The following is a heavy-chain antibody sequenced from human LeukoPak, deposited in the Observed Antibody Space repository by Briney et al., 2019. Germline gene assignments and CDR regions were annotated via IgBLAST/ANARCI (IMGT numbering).Heavy chain of an antibody. CDR3: ARDRIGSSSAPIDY. D-gene: IGHD6-6*01. Sequence: SVKVSCKASGGTFSSYAISWVRQAPGQGLEWMGRIIPIFGIANYAQKFQGRVTITADKSTSTAYMELSSLRSEDTAVYYCARDRIGSSSAPIDYWGQGTLVTVSP. CDR2: IIPIFGIA. V-gene: IGHV1-69*04. J-gene: IGHJ4*02. CDR1: GGTFSSYA.